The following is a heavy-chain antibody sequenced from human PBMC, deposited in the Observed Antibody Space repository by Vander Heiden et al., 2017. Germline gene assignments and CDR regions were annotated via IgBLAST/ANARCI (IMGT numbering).Heavy chain of an antibody. J-gene: IGHJ2*01. D-gene: IGHD5-12*01. Sequence: QLQQWGAGLLKPSETLSLTCAVYGRSFSGYYWRWILQPPGEGLDWVGDINHSGSTNYNPSLKSRVTISVDTSKTQFSLKLSSVTAADTAGYYCARPNRRDGYNYGDWYFDLWGRGTLVTVSS. CDR2: INHSGST. V-gene: IGHV4-34*01. CDR1: GRSFSGYY. CDR3: ARPNRRDGYNYGDWYFDL.